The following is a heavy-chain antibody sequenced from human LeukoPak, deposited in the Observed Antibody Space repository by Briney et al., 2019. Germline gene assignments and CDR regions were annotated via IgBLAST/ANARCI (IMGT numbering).Heavy chain of an antibody. CDR3: AKDHTPYSSGWSLFDY. CDR2: IKQDGSEK. CDR1: GFTFSSYW. Sequence: PGGSLRLSCAASGFTFSSYWMSWVRQAPGKGLEWVANIKQDGSEKYYVDSVKGRFTISRDNAKNSLYLQMNSLRAGDTALYYCAKDHTPYSSGWSLFDYWGQGALVTVSS. D-gene: IGHD6-19*01. V-gene: IGHV3-7*03. J-gene: IGHJ4*02.